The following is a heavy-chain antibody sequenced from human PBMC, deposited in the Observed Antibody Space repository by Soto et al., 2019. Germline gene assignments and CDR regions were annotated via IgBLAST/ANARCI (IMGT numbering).Heavy chain of an antibody. CDR1: GYTFTNYW. CDR3: AASIFYYGMDV. Sequence: GESLKISCKGSGYTFTNYWTGWVRQMPGKGLEWMGIIYPGDSDTKYNPSFQGQVTISADKSITTTYLQWSSLKASDTAIYYCAASIFYYGMDVWGQGTTVTVSS. V-gene: IGHV5-51*01. CDR2: IYPGDSDT. J-gene: IGHJ6*02.